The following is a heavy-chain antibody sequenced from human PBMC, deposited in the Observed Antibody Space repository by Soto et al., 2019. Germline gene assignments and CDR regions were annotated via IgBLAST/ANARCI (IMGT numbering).Heavy chain of an antibody. CDR3: AVVASMVTGYYYYYGMDV. Sequence: SVKVSCKASGGTFSSYAISWVRQAPGQGLEWMGGIIPIFGTANYAQKFQGRVTITADESTSTAYMELSSLRSEDTAVYYCAVVASMVTGYYYYYGMDVWGPGNTVNVSS. D-gene: IGHD2-15*01. J-gene: IGHJ6*02. CDR1: GGTFSSYA. V-gene: IGHV1-69*13. CDR2: IIPIFGTA.